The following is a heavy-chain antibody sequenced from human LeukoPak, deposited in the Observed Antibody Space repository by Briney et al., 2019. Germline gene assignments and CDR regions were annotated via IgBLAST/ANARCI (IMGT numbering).Heavy chain of an antibody. J-gene: IGHJ1*01. CDR1: GFTFSSYG. V-gene: IGHV3-30*19. CDR2: ISYDGSNK. CDR3: ARDYGDPVVGYFQH. D-gene: IGHD4-17*01. Sequence: GGSLRLPCAASGFTFSSYGMHWVRQAPGKGLEWVAVISYDGSNKYYADSVKGRFTISRDNSKNTLYLQMNSLRAEDTAVYYCARDYGDPVVGYFQHWGQGTLVTVSS.